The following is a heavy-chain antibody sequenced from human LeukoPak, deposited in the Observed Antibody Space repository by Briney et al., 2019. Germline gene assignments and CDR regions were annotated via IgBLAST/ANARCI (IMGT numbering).Heavy chain of an antibody. CDR3: ARDHYGVNPFEH. V-gene: IGHV3-66*01. CDR1: GFTVSSNY. Sequence: PGGSLRLSCVASGFTVSSNYMSWVRQAPGKGLEWVSVSYSGGGTYFADSVKGRFTISRDNSKNPRYLQMSSLKAEDTAVYYCARDHYGVNPFEHWGQGTPVTVSS. D-gene: IGHD4-23*01. CDR2: SYSGGGT. J-gene: IGHJ4*02.